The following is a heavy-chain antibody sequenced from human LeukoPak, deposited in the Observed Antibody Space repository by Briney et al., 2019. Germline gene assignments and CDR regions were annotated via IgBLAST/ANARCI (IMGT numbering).Heavy chain of an antibody. CDR2: ISSSSSYI. J-gene: IGHJ4*02. Sequence: GGSLRLSCAASGFTFSSYAMSWVRQAPGKGLEWVSSISSSSSYIYYADSVKGRFTISRDNAKNSLYLQMNSLRAEDTAVYYCAKAEGPKNPNWGQGTLVTVSS. CDR1: GFTFSSYA. D-gene: IGHD1-14*01. CDR3: AKAEGPKNPN. V-gene: IGHV3-21*04.